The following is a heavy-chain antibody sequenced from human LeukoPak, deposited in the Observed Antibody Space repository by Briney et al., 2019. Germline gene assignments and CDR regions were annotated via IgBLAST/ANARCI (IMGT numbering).Heavy chain of an antibody. V-gene: IGHV1-8*01. CDR1: GYTFTSYD. J-gene: IGHJ6*02. Sequence: ASVKVSCKASGYTFTSYDINWVRQATGQGLEWMGWMNPNSGNTGYAQKFQGRVTMTRNTSISTAYMELSSLRSEDTAVYYCARASSIFGVFNGEWERGNMDVWGQGTTVTVSS. D-gene: IGHD3-3*01. CDR3: ARASSIFGVFNGEWERGNMDV. CDR2: MNPNSGNT.